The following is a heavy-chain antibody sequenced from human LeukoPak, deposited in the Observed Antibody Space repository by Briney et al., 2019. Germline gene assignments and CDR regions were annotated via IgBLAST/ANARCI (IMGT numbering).Heavy chain of an antibody. J-gene: IGHJ4*02. Sequence: PGGSLRLSCAASGFTFSSYEMNWVRQAPGKGLEWVSYISSSGSTIYYADSVKGRFTISRDNSKSTLYLQMNSLRAEDTAVYYCAKSQSQTGSSWSFDYWGQGTLVTVSS. D-gene: IGHD6-13*01. CDR1: GFTFSSYE. V-gene: IGHV3-48*03. CDR3: AKSQSQTGSSWSFDY. CDR2: ISSSGSTI.